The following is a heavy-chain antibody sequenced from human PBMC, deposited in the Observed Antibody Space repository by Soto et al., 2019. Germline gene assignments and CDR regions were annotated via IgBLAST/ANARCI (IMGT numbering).Heavy chain of an antibody. J-gene: IGHJ4*02. Sequence: GSLRLSCAGSGVTFRGYAVHWVRQTPGKGLEWVTVISDDGSKTYYADSVKGRFSVPRDDSTNMVFLQMSSLRSEDTAVYHCARAYQLTYYFDDWGPGTPVTVSS. V-gene: IGHV3-30*14. CDR1: GVTFRGYA. CDR2: ISDDGSKT. CDR3: ARAYQLTYYFDD. D-gene: IGHD3-9*01.